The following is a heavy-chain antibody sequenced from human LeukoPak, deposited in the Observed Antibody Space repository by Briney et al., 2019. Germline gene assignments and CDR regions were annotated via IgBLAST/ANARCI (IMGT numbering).Heavy chain of an antibody. Sequence: GGSLRLSCAASGFTVSSNYMSWVRQAPGKGLEWVSVIYSGDNTYYADSVKGRFTISRDNSKNTLYLQMNSLRAEDTAVYYCARGIQLWLVNYYGMDVWGQGTTVTVSS. V-gene: IGHV3-66*01. J-gene: IGHJ6*02. CDR1: GFTVSSNY. D-gene: IGHD5-18*01. CDR2: IYSGDNT. CDR3: ARGIQLWLVNYYGMDV.